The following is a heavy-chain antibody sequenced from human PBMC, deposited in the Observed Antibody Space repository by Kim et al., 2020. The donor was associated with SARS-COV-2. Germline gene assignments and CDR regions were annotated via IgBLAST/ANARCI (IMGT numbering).Heavy chain of an antibody. V-gene: IGHV3-23*01. Sequence: YYAHSVKCRFTIYRDNSKNTLYLQMNSLRAEDTAVYYCAKDHAMVRGLDYWGQGTLVTVSS. J-gene: IGHJ4*02. CDR3: AKDHAMVRGLDY. D-gene: IGHD3-10*01.